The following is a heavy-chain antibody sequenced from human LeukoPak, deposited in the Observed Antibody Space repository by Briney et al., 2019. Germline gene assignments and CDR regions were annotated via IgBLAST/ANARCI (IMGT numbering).Heavy chain of an antibody. CDR3: ARRGGGFQGDYNFNH. CDR2: IYPGDSDT. CDR1: GYSFTNYW. V-gene: IGHV5-51*01. Sequence: ASVKISCKGSGYSFTNYWIAWVRQMPGKGLEWMGIIYPGDSDTRYSPSFQGQVTISADKSISTAYLQWSSLKASDTAMYYCARRGGGFQGDYNFNHWGQGTLVTVSS. J-gene: IGHJ4*02. D-gene: IGHD3-16*01.